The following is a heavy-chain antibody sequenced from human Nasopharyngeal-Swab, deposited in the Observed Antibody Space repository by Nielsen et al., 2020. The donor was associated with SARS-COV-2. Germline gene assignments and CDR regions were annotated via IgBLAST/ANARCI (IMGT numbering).Heavy chain of an antibody. CDR1: GFTFSDYY. D-gene: IGHD6-19*01. V-gene: IGHV3-11*06. Sequence: GESLKISCAASGFTFSDYYMSWIRQAPGKGLEWVSSISGSSSYTNYADSVKGRFTISRDNAKNSLYLQMNSLRAEDTAVYYCAKAPVSVSVAGTFDYWGQGTLVTVSS. CDR3: AKAPVSVSVAGTFDY. CDR2: ISGSSSYT. J-gene: IGHJ4*02.